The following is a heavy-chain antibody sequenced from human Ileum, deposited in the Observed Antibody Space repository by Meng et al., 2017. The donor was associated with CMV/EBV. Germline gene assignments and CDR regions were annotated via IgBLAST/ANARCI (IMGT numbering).Heavy chain of an antibody. D-gene: IGHD4-17*01. J-gene: IGHJ5*02. CDR2: ISTYNGET. V-gene: IGHV1-18*01. Sequence: QVQRVQYGAEVKKPGASVKVSCKGSGYTFTNFAISWVRQAPGQGLEWMGWISTYNGETKLAQKFTDRVTMTRDTSTSTAYMELRSLRSDDTAVYYCARDGVYGDPSGSWGQGTLVTVSS. CDR3: ARDGVYGDPSGS. CDR1: GYTFTNFA.